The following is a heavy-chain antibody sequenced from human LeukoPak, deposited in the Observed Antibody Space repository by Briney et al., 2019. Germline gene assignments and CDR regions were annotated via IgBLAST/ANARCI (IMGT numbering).Heavy chain of an antibody. V-gene: IGHV3-48*01. CDR1: GFTFSSYA. CDR2: ISSSSSAK. D-gene: IGHD6-13*01. J-gene: IGHJ4*02. Sequence: TGGSLRLSCAASGFTFSSYAMNWVRQAPGKGLEWVSYISSSSSAKYYADSVKGRFTISRDNSKNTLYLQMNSLRPDDTAVYYCARDGRVEAAGTIDYWGRGTLVTVSS. CDR3: ARDGRVEAAGTIDY.